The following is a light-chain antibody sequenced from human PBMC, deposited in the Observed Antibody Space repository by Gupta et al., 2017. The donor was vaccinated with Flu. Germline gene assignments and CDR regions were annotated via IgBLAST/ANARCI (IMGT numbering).Light chain of an antibody. Sequence: YVLTQPPSVSVAPGQTASITCGGNNIGSKSVHWYQQRSGQAPVLVVYDDSDRPSGIPVRISGSNTGNTATLTITRVEAGDEADYYCQVWDSTSDVVFGGGTKLTVL. CDR2: DDS. V-gene: IGLV3-21*02. CDR1: NIGSKS. J-gene: IGLJ2*01. CDR3: QVWDSTSDVV.